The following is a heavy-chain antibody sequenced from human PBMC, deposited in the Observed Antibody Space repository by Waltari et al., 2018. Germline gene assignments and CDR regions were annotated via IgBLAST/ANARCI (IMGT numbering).Heavy chain of an antibody. CDR2: INHSGST. D-gene: IGHD3-22*01. J-gene: IGHJ3*02. Sequence: QVQLQQWGAGLLKPSETLSLTCAVYGGSFSGYYWSWIRQPPGKGLEWIGEINHSGSTNYNPSLKSRVTISVDTSKNQFSLKLSSVTAADTAVYYCARDWDYYDSSGYYSYDAFDIWGQGTMVTVSS. CDR3: ARDWDYYDSSGYYSYDAFDI. V-gene: IGHV4-34*01. CDR1: GGSFSGYY.